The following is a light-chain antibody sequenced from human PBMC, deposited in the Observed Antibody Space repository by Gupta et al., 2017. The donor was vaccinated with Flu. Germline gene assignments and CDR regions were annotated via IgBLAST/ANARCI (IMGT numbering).Light chain of an antibody. CDR3: QQRSNWPIT. CDR2: DAS. CDR1: QSVSSY. Sequence: GERATLSCGASQSVSSYLACYQQKPGQAPRLLIYDASNRATGIPARFSGSGSGTDFPLTFSSLEPEDFAVYYCQQRSNWPITFGQGTRLEIK. V-gene: IGKV3-11*01. J-gene: IGKJ5*01.